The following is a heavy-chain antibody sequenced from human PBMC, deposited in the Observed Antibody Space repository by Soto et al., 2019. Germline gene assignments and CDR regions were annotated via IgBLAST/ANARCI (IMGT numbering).Heavy chain of an antibody. V-gene: IGHV3-30*18. D-gene: IGHD6-19*01. J-gene: IGHJ4*02. CDR3: AKGPYSSGRYGFDH. Sequence: QVQLVESGGGVVQPGGSLRLSCVVSGIAFRSYAMYWVRQAPGKGLEWVSVISHDGNNKYYGDSVKGRFTISRDNSKNSYFLQKNSLTVEDTAVYYCAKGPYSSGRYGFDHWGQGTLVTVSS. CDR1: GIAFRSYA. CDR2: ISHDGNNK.